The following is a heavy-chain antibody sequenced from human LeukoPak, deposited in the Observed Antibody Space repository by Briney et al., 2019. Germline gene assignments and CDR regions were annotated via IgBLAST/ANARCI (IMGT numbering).Heavy chain of an antibody. CDR2: IYHSGST. CDR3: ARAGYSYDNFDY. D-gene: IGHD5-18*01. CDR1: GGSISSGGYY. Sequence: PSQTLSLTCTVSGGSISSGGYYWSWIRQPPGKGLEWIGYIYHSGSTYYNPSLKSRVTISVDRSKNQFSLKLSSVTAADTAVYYCARAGYSYDNFDYWGQGTLVTVSS. V-gene: IGHV4-30-2*01. J-gene: IGHJ4*02.